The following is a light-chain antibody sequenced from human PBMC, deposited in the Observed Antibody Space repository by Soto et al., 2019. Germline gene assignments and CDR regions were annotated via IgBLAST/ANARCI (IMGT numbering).Light chain of an antibody. CDR2: GAS. V-gene: IGKV3-20*01. CDR3: HQYGSSPYT. CDR1: QSVSSSY. Sequence: EIVLTQSPGTLSLSPGKRATLSCRASQSVSSSYLAWYQQKPGQAPRLLIYGASSRATGIPDRFSGSGSGTDFTLTISRLEPEDFAVYYCHQYGSSPYTFGQGTKLEIK. J-gene: IGKJ2*01.